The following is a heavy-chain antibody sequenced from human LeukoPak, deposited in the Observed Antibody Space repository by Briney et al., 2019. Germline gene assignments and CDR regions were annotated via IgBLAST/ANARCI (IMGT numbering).Heavy chain of an antibody. V-gene: IGHV6-1*01. CDR2: TYYRSKWYN. D-gene: IGHD2-8*02. J-gene: IGHJ4*02. CDR3: ARGRNGHTVSLFEY. CDR1: GDSVSSNSAA. Sequence: SQTLSLICAISGDSVSSNSAARNWIRQSPSRGLERLGRTYYRSKWYNDYAVYVESRITINPDTSKNQFSLQLNSVTPEDTAVYYCARGRNGHTVSLFEYWGQGTLVTVSS.